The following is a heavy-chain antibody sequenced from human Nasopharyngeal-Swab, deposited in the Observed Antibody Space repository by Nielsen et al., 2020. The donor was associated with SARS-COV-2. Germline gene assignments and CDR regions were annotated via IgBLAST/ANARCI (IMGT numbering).Heavy chain of an antibody. D-gene: IGHD1-14*01. Sequence: SVKVTCQSSVGTFRSYAISWLRQAPAQGLEWMGRIFPRLGKANYAQKFQGSVTTTTHNSTSTAYLELSSLSSEDTAVYYCASGITGAAFNIWGQGTMVTVSS. V-gene: IGHV1-69*04. J-gene: IGHJ3*02. CDR1: VGTFRSYA. CDR2: IFPRLGKA. CDR3: ASGITGAAFNI.